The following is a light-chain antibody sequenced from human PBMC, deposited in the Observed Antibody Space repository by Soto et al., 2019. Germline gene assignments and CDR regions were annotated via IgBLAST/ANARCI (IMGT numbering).Light chain of an antibody. J-gene: IGKJ1*01. Sequence: IQLTQSPSSLSASVGNRVTITCRASQGISNFLAWYQQKPGKAPKLLIYKASTLKSGVPSRFSGSGSGTEFTLTISSLQPDDFATYYCQQYDSYSWTFGQGTKVDI. CDR3: QQYDSYSWT. CDR2: KAS. V-gene: IGKV1-5*03. CDR1: QGISNF.